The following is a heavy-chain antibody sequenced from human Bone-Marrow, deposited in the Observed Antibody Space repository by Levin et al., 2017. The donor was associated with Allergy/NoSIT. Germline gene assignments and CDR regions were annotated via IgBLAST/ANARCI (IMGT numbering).Heavy chain of an antibody. Sequence: SLLLFFFSSFFPFLLFFLHWVRQAPGKGLVWLSHIKGDGSTTTYADSVKGRFTLSLDHAKNTLYLQMNSLSAEDTAVYYCVRDLYGRDDHWGQGTLVTVSS. CDR3: VRDLYGRDDH. CDR1: FFPFLLFF. J-gene: IGHJ4*02. V-gene: IGHV3-74*03. CDR2: IKGDGSTT. D-gene: IGHD2-2*02.